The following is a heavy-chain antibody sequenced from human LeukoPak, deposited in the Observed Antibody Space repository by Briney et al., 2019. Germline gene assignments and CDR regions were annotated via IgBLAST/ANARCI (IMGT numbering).Heavy chain of an antibody. CDR3: ARAEGIAAAGNFDY. CDR2: ISSSSSYI. J-gene: IGHJ4*02. V-gene: IGHV3-21*01. Sequence: AGGSLRLSCAASGFTFSSYSMNWVRQAPGKGLEWVSSISSSSSYIYYADSVKGRFTISRDNAKNSLYLQMNSLRAEDTAVYYCARAEGIAAAGNFDYWGQGTLVTVSS. CDR1: GFTFSSYS. D-gene: IGHD6-13*01.